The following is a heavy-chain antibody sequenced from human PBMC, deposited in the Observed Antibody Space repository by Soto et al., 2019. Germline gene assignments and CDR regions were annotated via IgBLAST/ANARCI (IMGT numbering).Heavy chain of an antibody. CDR2: ISDSGSS. D-gene: IGHD5-12*01. J-gene: IGHJ6*03. CDR3: ARHRVLPGFSGYSSEYYYYIDV. V-gene: IGHV4-59*08. Sequence: SETLSLTCTVSGGSISSFYWTWIRQPPGKGLEWIGYISDSGSSNFNPSLKSRVTISIDTSRNQFSLKLSSVTAADTAVYYCARHRVLPGFSGYSSEYYYYIDVWGKGTTVTVSS. CDR1: GGSISSFY.